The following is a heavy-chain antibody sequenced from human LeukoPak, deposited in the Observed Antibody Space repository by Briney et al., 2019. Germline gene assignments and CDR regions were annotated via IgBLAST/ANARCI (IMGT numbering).Heavy chain of an antibody. CDR1: GFTFSSYE. J-gene: IGHJ6*04. V-gene: IGHV3-48*03. CDR2: ISSSGSTI. D-gene: IGHD3-10*02. CDR3: AELGITMIGGV. Sequence: GGSLRLSCAASGFTFSSYEMNWVRQSPGKGLEWVSYISSSGSTIYYADSVKGRFTISRDNAKNSLHLQMNSLRAEDTAVYYCAELGITMIGGVWGKGTTVTISS.